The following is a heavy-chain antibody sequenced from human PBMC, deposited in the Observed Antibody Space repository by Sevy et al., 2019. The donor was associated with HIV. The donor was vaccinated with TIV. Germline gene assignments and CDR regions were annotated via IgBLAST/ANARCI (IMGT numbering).Heavy chain of an antibody. V-gene: IGHV3-7*01. J-gene: IGHJ4*02. CDR3: ARINGYYDSSGSFDY. CDR2: IKQDGSEK. D-gene: IGHD3-22*01. Sequence: GGYLRLSCAASGFTFSSYWMSWVRQAPGKGLEWVANIKQDGSEKYYVDSVKGRFTISRDNAKNSLYLQMNSLRAEDTAVYYCARINGYYDSSGSFDYWGQGTLVTVSS. CDR1: GFTFSSYW.